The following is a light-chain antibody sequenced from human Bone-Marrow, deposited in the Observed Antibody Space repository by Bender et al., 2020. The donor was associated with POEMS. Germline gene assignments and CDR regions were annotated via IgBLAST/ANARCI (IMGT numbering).Light chain of an antibody. J-gene: IGLJ3*02. Sequence: QSALTQPASMSGSPGQSISISCTGTSSDVGGYNHVSWYQQHPGKVPRVVIYDDIKRPSGVSDRFSGSKAGNTASLTISGLQAEDEADFYCCSYAGSSIWVFGGGTKLTVL. CDR3: CSYAGSSIWV. CDR1: SSDVGGYNH. V-gene: IGLV2-23*01. CDR2: DDI.